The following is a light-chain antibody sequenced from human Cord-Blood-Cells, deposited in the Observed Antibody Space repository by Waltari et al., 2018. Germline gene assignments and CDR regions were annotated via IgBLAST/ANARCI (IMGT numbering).Light chain of an antibody. CDR1: QSISSY. V-gene: IGKV1-39*01. CDR2: AAS. J-gene: IGKJ5*01. CDR3: QQRYSTPIT. Sequence: DIQMTQSPSSLSASVGDRVTITCRASQSISSYLNWYQQKPGKAPKLLIYAASSLQSGVPSRFSGRGSGTDFTLTISSLQPEEFATYYCQQRYSTPITFGRGTRLEIK.